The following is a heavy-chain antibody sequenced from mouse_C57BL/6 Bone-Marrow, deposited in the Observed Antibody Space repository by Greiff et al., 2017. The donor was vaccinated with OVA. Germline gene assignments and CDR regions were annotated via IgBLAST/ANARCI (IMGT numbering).Heavy chain of an antibody. V-gene: IGHV5-17*01. CDR3: ARLTTVVATTDWYFDV. Sequence: EVKLMESGGGLVKPGGSLKLSCAASGFTFSDYGMHWVRQAPEKGLEWVAYISSGSSTIYYADTVKGRFTISRDNAKNTLFLQMTSLRSEDTAMYYCARLTTVVATTDWYFDVWGTGTTVTVSS. J-gene: IGHJ1*03. D-gene: IGHD1-1*01. CDR2: ISSGSSTI. CDR1: GFTFSDYG.